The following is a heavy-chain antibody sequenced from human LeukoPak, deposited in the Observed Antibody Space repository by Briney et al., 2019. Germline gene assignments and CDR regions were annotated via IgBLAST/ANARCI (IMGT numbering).Heavy chain of an antibody. CDR1: GFTFSSYG. CDR2: IRSEGSNK. CDR3: AEDQPPYTYYYYMDV. D-gene: IGHD3-16*01. V-gene: IGHV3-30*02. J-gene: IGHJ6*03. Sequence: PGGSLRLPCAASGFTFSSYGMHWVRQAPGKGLEWVAFIRSEGSNKYYADSVKGRFTISRDNSKNTLYLQMNSLRAEDTAVYYCAEDQPPYTYYYYMDVWGKGTTVTVSS.